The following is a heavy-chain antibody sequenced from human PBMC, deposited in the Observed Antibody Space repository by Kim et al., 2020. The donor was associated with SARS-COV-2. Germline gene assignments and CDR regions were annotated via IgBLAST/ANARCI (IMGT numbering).Heavy chain of an antibody. V-gene: IGHV4-34*01. D-gene: IGHD3-10*01. CDR3: ASTMVRGVIMGKKKHTDY. CDR2: INHSGST. CDR1: GGSFSGYY. Sequence: SETLSLTCAVYGGSFSGYYWSWIRQPPGKGLEWIGEINHSGSTNYNPSLKSRVTISVDTSKNQFSLKLSSVTAADTAVYYCASTMVRGVIMGKKKHTDYWGQGTLVTVSS. J-gene: IGHJ4*02.